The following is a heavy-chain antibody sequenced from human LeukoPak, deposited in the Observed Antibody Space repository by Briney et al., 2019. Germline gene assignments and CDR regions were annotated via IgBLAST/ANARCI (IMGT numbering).Heavy chain of an antibody. Sequence: SETLSLTCTVSGGSISSYYWSWIRQLSGKGLEWIGYIHYSGSTNHNPSLKSRVTISVDTSKNQFSLKLSSVTAADTAVYYCARHNDFWSTYYMDVWGKGTTVTVSS. J-gene: IGHJ6*03. V-gene: IGHV4-59*08. CDR2: IHYSGST. CDR1: GGSISSYY. CDR3: ARHNDFWSTYYMDV. D-gene: IGHD3-3*01.